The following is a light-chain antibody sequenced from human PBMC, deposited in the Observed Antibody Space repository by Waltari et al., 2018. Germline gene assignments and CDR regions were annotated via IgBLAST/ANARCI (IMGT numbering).Light chain of an antibody. J-gene: IGKJ1*01. CDR1: QSVSSN. V-gene: IGKV3-15*01. Sequence: EIVRTPSAATLSVSPGDRATLPCRASQSVSSNLAWYQQKPGQAPRLLIYGASTRATGIPARFSGSGSGTEFTLTISSMQSEDFAVYYCQQYNNWRTFGQGTKVEIK. CDR2: GAS. CDR3: QQYNNWRT.